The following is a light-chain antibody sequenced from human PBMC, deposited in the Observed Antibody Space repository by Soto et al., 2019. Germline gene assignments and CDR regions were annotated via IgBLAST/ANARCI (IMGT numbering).Light chain of an antibody. CDR1: SSDIRDSNY. V-gene: IGLV2-8*01. J-gene: IGLJ2*01. CDR3: GSKAGSDKHVV. Sequence: QSALTQPPSASGSPGQSVTLSCSGISSDIRDSNYVSWYQQHPGKAPKLVVSEVTKRPSGVPDRFSGSRSGTTAFLTISGLHTEDEADYYCGSKAGSDKHVVFGGGPKLTVL. CDR2: EVT.